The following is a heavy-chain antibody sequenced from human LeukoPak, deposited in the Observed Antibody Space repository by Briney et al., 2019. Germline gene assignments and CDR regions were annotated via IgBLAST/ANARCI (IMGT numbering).Heavy chain of an antibody. CDR2: ISGSGDKT. CDR3: AKDPHSSGWYRGYYFDY. V-gene: IGHV3-23*01. Sequence: GGSLRLSCAASGFTFSNFAMIWVRQAPGKGLEWVSAISGSGDKTHYADSVKGRFTISRDNSKNTLYLQMNSLRAEDTAVYYCAKDPHSSGWYRGYYFDYWGQGTLVTVSS. D-gene: IGHD6-19*01. CDR1: GFTFSNFA. J-gene: IGHJ4*02.